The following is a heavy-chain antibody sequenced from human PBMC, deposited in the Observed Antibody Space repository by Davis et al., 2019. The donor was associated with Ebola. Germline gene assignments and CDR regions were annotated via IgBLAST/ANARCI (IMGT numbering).Heavy chain of an antibody. V-gene: IGHV1-3*01. CDR3: ARVGQPPWHFYYYMDV. CDR2: INVGRGTT. CDR1: GYAFSKYS. J-gene: IGHJ6*03. Sequence: ASVKVSCKASGYAFSKYSIHWVRQAPGQGLEWMGWINVGRGTTKYAQEFEDRVTISRDTSALTVFMELNKLTFEDTAVYYCARVGQPPWHFYYYMDVWGEGTTVTV.